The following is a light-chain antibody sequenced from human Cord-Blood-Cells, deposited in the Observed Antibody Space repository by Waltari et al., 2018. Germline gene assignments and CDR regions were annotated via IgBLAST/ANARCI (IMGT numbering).Light chain of an antibody. Sequence: EIVLTQSPGTLSLSLGERATPSCRASQSVSSSYLAWYQQKPGQAHRLLIYGASSRATGIPDRFSGSGSGTDFTLTISRLEPEDFAVYYCQQYGSSPLTFGGGTKVEIK. CDR2: GAS. V-gene: IGKV3-20*01. CDR3: QQYGSSPLT. J-gene: IGKJ4*01. CDR1: QSVSSSY.